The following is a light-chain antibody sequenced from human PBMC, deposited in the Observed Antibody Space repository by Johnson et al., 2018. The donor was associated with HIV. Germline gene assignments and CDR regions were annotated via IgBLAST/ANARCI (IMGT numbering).Light chain of an antibody. CDR2: ENN. CDR3: GTWDSSLSAGV. CDR1: SSNIGNNY. V-gene: IGLV1-51*02. J-gene: IGLJ1*01. Sequence: QSVLTQPPSVSAAPGQKVTISCSGSSSNIGNNYVSWYQQLPGSAPKLLIYENNKRPSGIPYRFSGSRSGTSATLGITGLQTEDAADYYCGTWDSSLSAGVCGTGTKVTVL.